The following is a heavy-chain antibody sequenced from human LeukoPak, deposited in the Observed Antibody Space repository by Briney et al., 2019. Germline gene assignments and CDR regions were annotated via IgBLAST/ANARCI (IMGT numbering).Heavy chain of an antibody. CDR3: AKDSRGYYGPIDH. Sequence: GGSLRLSCAASGFTFSNYAMSWVRQAPGKGLEWVSGIAEGGVIIFHADSVKGRFTLSRDTSKSTLYLQMSSLRAEDTAVYYCAKDSRGYYGPIDHWGQGTLVTVSS. J-gene: IGHJ4*02. D-gene: IGHD3-22*01. CDR2: IAEGGVII. CDR1: GFTFSNYA. V-gene: IGHV3-23*01.